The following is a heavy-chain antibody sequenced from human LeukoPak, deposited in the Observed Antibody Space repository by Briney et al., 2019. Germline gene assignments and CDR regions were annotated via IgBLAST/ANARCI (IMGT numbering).Heavy chain of an antibody. V-gene: IGHV3-30-3*01. CDR1: GFTFSSYA. CDR2: ISYDGTNK. CDR3: GRSAGGEKVWFPPCDY. D-gene: IGHD3-16*01. J-gene: IGHJ4*02. Sequence: GGSLRLSCAASGFTFSSYAMHWVRQAPGKGLEWVALISYDGTNKYHADSVRGRFTISRDNSKNTLYLQMNSLRAEDTAVYYCGRSAGGEKVWFPPCDYWGQGTLVTVSS.